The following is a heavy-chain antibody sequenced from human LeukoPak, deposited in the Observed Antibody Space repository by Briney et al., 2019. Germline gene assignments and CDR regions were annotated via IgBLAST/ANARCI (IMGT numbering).Heavy chain of an antibody. CDR3: ITPLPFSAQ. Sequence: PGGSLRLCCAAAGFTLSNAYRNWVRQAPGKGLRWVGRIKPNTDGETTEYAARVKDRFSISRDDSKSMIYLRMNRRKPEDTAVYYCITPLPFSAQGGQGTLVNVSS. V-gene: IGHV3-15*07. J-gene: IGHJ4*02. D-gene: IGHD3-10*01. CDR1: GFTLSNAY. CDR2: IKPNTDGETT.